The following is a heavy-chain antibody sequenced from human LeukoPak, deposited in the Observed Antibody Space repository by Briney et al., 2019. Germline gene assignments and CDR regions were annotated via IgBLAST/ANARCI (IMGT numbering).Heavy chain of an antibody. J-gene: IGHJ4*02. D-gene: IGHD3-22*01. CDR1: GGSFSGYY. Sequence: SETLSLTCAVYGGSFSGYYWSWIRQPPGKGREWIGEINHSGSTNYNPSLKSRVTISVDTSKNQFSLKLSSVTAADTPVYYCARVAERQYYDSSGYYSHWGQGTLVTVSS. V-gene: IGHV4-34*01. CDR3: ARVAERQYYDSSGYYSH. CDR2: INHSGST.